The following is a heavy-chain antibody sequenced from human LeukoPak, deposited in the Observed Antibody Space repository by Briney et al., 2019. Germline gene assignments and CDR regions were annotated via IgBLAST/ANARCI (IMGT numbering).Heavy chain of an antibody. CDR2: ASSGFHA. D-gene: IGHD5-18*01. CDR3: VREARGYHYTYFDY. Sequence: GGSLRLSCTASGFTLGSHDMHWVRQIPGQGLEWVAAASSGFHAFFADSVQGRFTVSREDARNSLYLQMNSLRAGDTAVYYCVREARGYHYTYFDYWGQGTLVTVSS. J-gene: IGHJ4*02. CDR1: GFTLGSHD. V-gene: IGHV3-13*01.